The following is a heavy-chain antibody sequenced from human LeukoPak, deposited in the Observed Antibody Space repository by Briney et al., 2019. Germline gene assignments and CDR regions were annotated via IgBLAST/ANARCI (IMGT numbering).Heavy chain of an antibody. CDR3: ARHAGGISATGTRPFDY. CDR2: IYYSGST. CDR1: GASFSSSTCY. J-gene: IGHJ4*02. Sequence: SETLSLTCTVSGASFSSSTCYWGWIRQPPGKGLEWIGSIYYSGSTYYNPSLKSRVTMSVDTSKNQFSLKLSSVTAADTAVYYCARHAGGISATGTRPFDYWGQGTLVTVSS. V-gene: IGHV4-39*01. D-gene: IGHD6-13*01.